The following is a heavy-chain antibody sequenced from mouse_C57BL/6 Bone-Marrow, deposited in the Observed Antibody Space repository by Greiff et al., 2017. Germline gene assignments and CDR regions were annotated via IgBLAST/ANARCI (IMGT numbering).Heavy chain of an antibody. V-gene: IGHV1-7*01. CDR1: GYTFTSYW. CDR3: ARGQLMPLDY. J-gene: IGHJ2*01. Sequence: VQLQQSGAELAKPGASVKLSCKASGYTFTSYWMHWVKQRPGQGLEWIGYIYPSSGYTKYNQKFKDKATLTAEKSSSTAYMQLSSLTYEDSAVYYCARGQLMPLDYWGQGTTLTVSS. CDR2: IYPSSGYT. D-gene: IGHD3-2*02.